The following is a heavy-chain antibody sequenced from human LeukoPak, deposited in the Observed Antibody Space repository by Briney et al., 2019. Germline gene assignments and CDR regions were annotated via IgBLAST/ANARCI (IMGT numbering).Heavy chain of an antibody. Sequence: GGSLRLSCVGSGFIFNDYSMNWVRQAPGKGPEWVSYISSRSSTIYYADYVKGRFTISRDNAKNSLYLQMNSLRAEDSAVYYCTRETAFDFWGQGTVVTVSS. CDR2: ISSRSSTI. CDR3: TRETAFDF. CDR1: GFIFNDYS. J-gene: IGHJ3*01. V-gene: IGHV3-48*04.